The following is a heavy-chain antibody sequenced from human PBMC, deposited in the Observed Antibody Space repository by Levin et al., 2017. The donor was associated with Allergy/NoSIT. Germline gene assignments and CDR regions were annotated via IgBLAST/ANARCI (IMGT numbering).Heavy chain of an antibody. CDR3: ARQVALTFDY. CDR1: GGSISSSSYY. V-gene: IGHV4-39*01. Sequence: GSLRLSCTVSGGSISSSSYYWGWIRQPPGKGLEWIGSIYYSGSTYYNPSLKSRVTISVDTSKNQFSLKLSSVTAADTAVYYCARQVALTFDYWGQGTLVTVSS. D-gene: IGHD2-15*01. CDR2: IYYSGST. J-gene: IGHJ4*02.